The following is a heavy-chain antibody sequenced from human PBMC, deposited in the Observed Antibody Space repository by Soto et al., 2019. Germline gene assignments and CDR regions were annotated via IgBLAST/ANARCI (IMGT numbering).Heavy chain of an antibody. V-gene: IGHV1-18*01. CDR2: IIPYNGRT. Sequence: GASVKVSFKASGYSFSNYGIAWVRQAPGQGPEWMGWIIPYNGRTNYAQNVKGRVVMTTDISTNTVYLELRSLRSDDTDVYYCAKDEGGIFDSWGQGTLVTVSS. CDR3: AKDEGGIFDS. J-gene: IGHJ4*01. D-gene: IGHD3-16*01. CDR1: GYSFSNYG.